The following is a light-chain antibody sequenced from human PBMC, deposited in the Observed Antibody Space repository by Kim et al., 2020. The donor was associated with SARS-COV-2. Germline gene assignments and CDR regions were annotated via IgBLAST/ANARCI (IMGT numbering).Light chain of an antibody. CDR3: QQYSSSPAT. CDR1: RSVSSNY. V-gene: IGKV3-20*01. Sequence: SPGERTPLSCRASRSVSSNYLAWYQQKPGQAPRLRIYGASSRATGIPDRFSGSGSGTDFTLTITRLEPEDFAVYYCQQYSSSPATFGQGTKVDIK. J-gene: IGKJ1*01. CDR2: GAS.